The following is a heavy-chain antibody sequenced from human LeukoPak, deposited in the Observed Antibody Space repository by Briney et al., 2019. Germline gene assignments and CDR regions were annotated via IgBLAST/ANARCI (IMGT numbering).Heavy chain of an antibody. Sequence: PSETLSLTCTVSGGSISSGSYYWSWIRQPAGKGLEWIGRIYTSGSTNYDPSLKSRVTISVDTSKNQFSLKLSSVTAADTAVYYCARGGYKGLYYFDYWGQGTLVTVSS. J-gene: IGHJ4*02. D-gene: IGHD3/OR15-3a*01. V-gene: IGHV4-61*02. CDR2: IYTSGST. CDR1: GGSISSGSYY. CDR3: ARGGYKGLYYFDY.